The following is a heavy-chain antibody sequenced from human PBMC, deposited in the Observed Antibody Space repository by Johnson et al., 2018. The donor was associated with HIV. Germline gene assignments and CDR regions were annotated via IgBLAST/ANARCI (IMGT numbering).Heavy chain of an antibody. V-gene: IGHV3-74*02. CDR2: VNGDGGST. J-gene: IGHJ3*02. Sequence: VQLVESGGGLVQPGRSLRLSCAASGFTFSRSWMHWVRQAPGKGLVWVSRVNGDGGSTSYADAVKGRFTISRDNAKNTLYLQMNSLRAEDTAVYYCARSGWYLSYAFDIWGQGTMVTVSS. CDR3: ARSGWYLSYAFDI. D-gene: IGHD6-19*01. CDR1: GFTFSRSW.